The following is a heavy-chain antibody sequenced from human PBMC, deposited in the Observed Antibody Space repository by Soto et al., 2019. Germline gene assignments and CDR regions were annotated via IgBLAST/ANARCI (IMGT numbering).Heavy chain of an antibody. CDR3: ARGPGGPDGPGDY. D-gene: IGHD2-15*01. V-gene: IGHV1-3*01. CDR2: INAGNGNT. J-gene: IGHJ4*02. CDR1: GYTFTSYA. Sequence: QVQLVQSGAEVKKPGASVKVSCKASGYTFTSYAMHWVRQAPGQRLEWVGWINAGNGNTKYSQKFRGRVTITRDTSASTAYMELSSLRSEDTAVYYCARGPGGPDGPGDYWGQGTLVTVSS.